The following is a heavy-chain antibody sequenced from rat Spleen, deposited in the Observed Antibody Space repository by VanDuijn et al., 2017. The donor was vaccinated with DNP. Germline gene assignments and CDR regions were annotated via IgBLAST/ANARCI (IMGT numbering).Heavy chain of an antibody. Sequence: EVQLVETGGGLVQSGRSLKLSCIASGFTFSSYWMFWVRQAPGEGLEWIASINPDGGSTYYPDSVRGRFTISRDNAKSTLYLQMDSLRSEETATYYCARHGEVHLRYAMDAWGQGTSVTVSS. CDR2: INPDGGST. D-gene: IGHD1-5*01. V-gene: IGHV5-58*01. CDR3: ARHGEVHLRYAMDA. J-gene: IGHJ4*01. CDR1: GFTFSSYW.